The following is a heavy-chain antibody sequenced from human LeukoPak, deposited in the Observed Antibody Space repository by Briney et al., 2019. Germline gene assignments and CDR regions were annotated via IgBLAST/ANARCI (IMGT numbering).Heavy chain of an antibody. Sequence: GESLQISCQGSGYSFISYWIGWVRQVPGKGLEWMGIIYPGDSDTRYSPSFQGQVTISADKSISTAYLQWSSLKASDTAMYYCARQGYYGSGSYHKDAFDIWGQGTMVTVSS. CDR3: ARQGYYGSGSYHKDAFDI. CDR2: IYPGDSDT. J-gene: IGHJ3*02. V-gene: IGHV5-51*01. D-gene: IGHD3-10*01. CDR1: GYSFISYW.